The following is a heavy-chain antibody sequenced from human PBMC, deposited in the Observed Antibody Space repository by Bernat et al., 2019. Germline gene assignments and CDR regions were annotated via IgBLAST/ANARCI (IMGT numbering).Heavy chain of an antibody. V-gene: IGHV3-7*03. CDR2: IKQDGSEK. J-gene: IGHJ4*02. D-gene: IGHD6-19*01. Sequence: EVQLVESGGGLVQPGGSLRLSCAASGFTFSSYWMSWARQAPGKGLEWVANIKQDGSEKYYVDSVKGRFTISRDNAKNSLYLQMNSLRAEDTAVYYCARGSSSGQSLYYFDYWGQGTLVTVSS. CDR1: GFTFSSYW. CDR3: ARGSSSGQSLYYFDY.